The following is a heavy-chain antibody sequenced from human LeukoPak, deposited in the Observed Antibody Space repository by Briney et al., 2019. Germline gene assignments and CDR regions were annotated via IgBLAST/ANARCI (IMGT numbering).Heavy chain of an antibody. J-gene: IGHJ6*03. CDR1: GYTFTGYY. D-gene: IGHD5-18*01. CDR3: ARDPSGIYTAMVMRYYYYYMDV. CDR2: INPNSGGT. Sequence: GASVKVSCKASGYTFTGYYMHWVRQAPGQGLEWMGWINPNSGGTNYAQKFQGRVTMTRDTSISTAYMELSRLRSDDTAVYYCARDPSGIYTAMVMRYYYYYMDVWGKGTTVTISS. V-gene: IGHV1-2*02.